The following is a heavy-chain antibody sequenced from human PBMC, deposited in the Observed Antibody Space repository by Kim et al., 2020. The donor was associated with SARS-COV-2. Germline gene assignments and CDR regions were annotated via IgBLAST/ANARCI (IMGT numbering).Heavy chain of an antibody. J-gene: IGHJ5*02. CDR1: GFTFSSYW. V-gene: IGHV3-74*01. D-gene: IGHD3-3*01. Sequence: GGSLRLSCAASGFTFSSYWMHWVRQAPGKGLVWVSRINSDGSSTSYADSVKGRFTISRDNAKNTLYLQMNSLRAEDTAVYYCARETGWDGYYDFWSGTHRKRDGGWFDPWGQGTLVTVSS. CDR3: ARETGWDGYYDFWSGTHRKRDGGWFDP. CDR2: INSDGSST.